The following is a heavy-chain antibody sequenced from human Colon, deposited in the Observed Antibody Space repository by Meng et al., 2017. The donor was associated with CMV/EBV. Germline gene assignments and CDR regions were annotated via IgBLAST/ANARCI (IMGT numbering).Heavy chain of an antibody. D-gene: IGHD6-19*01. V-gene: IGHV1-8*01. CDR3: ARAGGLVWYYGMDV. Sequence: ASVKVSCKASGYPFINNNFNWVRQATGQGLEWMGWMNPNSGETGFAQKFQGRITMTRDTSISTAYLELSTLKSEDTAVYYCARAGGLVWYYGMDVWGQGTTVTVSS. J-gene: IGHJ6*02. CDR1: GYPFINNN. CDR2: MNPNSGET.